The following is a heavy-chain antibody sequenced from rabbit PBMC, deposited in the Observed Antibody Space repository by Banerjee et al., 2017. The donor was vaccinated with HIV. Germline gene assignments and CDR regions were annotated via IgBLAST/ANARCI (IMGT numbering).Heavy chain of an antibody. D-gene: IGHD7-1*01. CDR2: IVTSTGST. V-gene: IGHV1S40*01. CDR1: GFSFSSYG. J-gene: IGHJ4*01. Sequence: QSLEESGGDLVKPGASLTLTCTASGFSFSSYGVSWVRQAPGKGLELIACIVTSTGSTWYASWVNGRFTISKTSSTTVTLQMTSLTAADTATYFCARDAGVAGYHFNLWGQGTLVTIS. CDR3: ARDAGVAGYHFNL.